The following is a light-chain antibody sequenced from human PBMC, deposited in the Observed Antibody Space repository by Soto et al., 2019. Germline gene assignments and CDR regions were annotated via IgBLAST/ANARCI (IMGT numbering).Light chain of an antibody. CDR2: GAS. Sequence: EIVLTPSPGTLSLSPGERATLSCRASQSVSSNLAWYQQKPGQAPRLLIYGASTRATGIPARFSGSGSGTEFTLTISSLQSEDFAAYYCQQYNNWPPWTFGQGTKVDI. J-gene: IGKJ1*01. V-gene: IGKV3-15*01. CDR1: QSVSSN. CDR3: QQYNNWPPWT.